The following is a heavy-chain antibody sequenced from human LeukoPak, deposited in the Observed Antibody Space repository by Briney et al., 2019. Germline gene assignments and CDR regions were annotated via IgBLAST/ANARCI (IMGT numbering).Heavy chain of an antibody. V-gene: IGHV4-34*01. J-gene: IGHJ5*02. CDR2: INHSGST. CDR1: GGSFSGYY. D-gene: IGHD6-13*01. CDR3: ARGAIAAAGTEWFDP. Sequence: SETLSLTCAVYGGSFSGYYWSWIRQPPGKGLEWIGEINHSGSTNYNPSLKSRVTISVDTSKNQFSLKLSSVTAADTAMYYCARGAIAAAGTEWFDPWGQGTLVTVSS.